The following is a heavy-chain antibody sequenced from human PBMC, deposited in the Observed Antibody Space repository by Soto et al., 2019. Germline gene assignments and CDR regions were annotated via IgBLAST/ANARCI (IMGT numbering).Heavy chain of an antibody. J-gene: IGHJ6*02. CDR3: SRVGCSNSKCYTRGMDV. D-gene: IGHD2-2*01. V-gene: IGHV4-4*07. Sequence: SETLSLTCTVSGGSISGYYWSWVRQPAGKGLEWVGRIYSDGTANYTPSLKSRVTMSLDTSKDQFSLHLNSVTAADTAVYYCSRVGCSNSKCYTRGMDVWGQGTTVTV. CDR2: IYSDGTA. CDR1: GGSISGYY.